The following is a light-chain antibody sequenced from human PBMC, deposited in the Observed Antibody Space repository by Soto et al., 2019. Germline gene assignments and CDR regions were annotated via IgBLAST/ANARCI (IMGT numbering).Light chain of an antibody. V-gene: IGKV3D-15*01. J-gene: IGKJ1*01. Sequence: EIVMTQSPATRSVSPGERATLSCGASQSVSSNLAWYQQKPGQAPRLLXXGGXTRATGIPARFSGSGSGTDFTLTISRLQSEDFAVYYCQQYNNWRTFGQGTKVDIK. CDR2: GGX. CDR3: QQYNNWRT. CDR1: QSVSSN.